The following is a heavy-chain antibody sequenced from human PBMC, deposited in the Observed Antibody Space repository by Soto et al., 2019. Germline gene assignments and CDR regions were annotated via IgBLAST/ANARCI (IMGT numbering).Heavy chain of an antibody. D-gene: IGHD1-26*01. CDR1: GFTFISYA. CDR3: AKDRYSGSYREDYYYGMDV. V-gene: IGHV3-23*01. Sequence: PGGSLRLSCVASGFTFISYAIICCRHSPFKWLEWVSVISGSGGSTYYADSVKGRFTISRDNSKNTLYLQMNSLRAEDTAGYYCAKDRYSGSYREDYYYGMDVWGQGTTVTVSS. J-gene: IGHJ6*02. CDR2: ISGSGGST.